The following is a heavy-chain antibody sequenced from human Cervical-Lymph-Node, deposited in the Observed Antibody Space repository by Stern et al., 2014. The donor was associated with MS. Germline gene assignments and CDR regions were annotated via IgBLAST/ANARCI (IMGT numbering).Heavy chain of an antibody. CDR1: GGNYA. J-gene: IGHJ4*02. CDR3: ATRSGGYNYYYFDS. Sequence: VQLVESGAEVKKPGSSVEVSCKTSGGNYAFSWVRQVPGQGLEWMGGIIPNLDTTNYAQRFLGRLTISADESTSTAYMELSSLSSEDTAFYYCATRSGGYNYYYFDSWGQGTLVTVSS. V-gene: IGHV1-69*01. CDR2: IIPNLDTT. D-gene: IGHD5-24*01.